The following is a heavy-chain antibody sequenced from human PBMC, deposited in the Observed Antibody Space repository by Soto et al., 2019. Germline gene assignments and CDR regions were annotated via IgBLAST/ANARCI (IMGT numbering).Heavy chain of an antibody. Sequence: QVQLVQSGAEVKKPGSSVKVSCKASGGTFSSYAISWVRQAPGQGLEWMGGIIPIFGTANYAQKFQGRVTITTDAPTSTAYMELSSPISEDTAVYYCARLLLSSSQPMVAFDIWGQGTMVTVSS. CDR2: IIPIFGTA. D-gene: IGHD2-8*01. V-gene: IGHV1-69*05. CDR3: ARLLLSSSQPMVAFDI. J-gene: IGHJ3*02. CDR1: GGTFSSYA.